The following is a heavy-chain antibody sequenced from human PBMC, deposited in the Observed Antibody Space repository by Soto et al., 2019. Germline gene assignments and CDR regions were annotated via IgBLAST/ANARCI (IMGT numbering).Heavy chain of an antibody. J-gene: IGHJ6*02. CDR1: GGSISIGDYC. D-gene: IGHD3-3*01. Sequence: SETLSLTCTVSGGSISIGDYCWSCMRQPPGKGLEWIGYIYYSGSTYYNPSLKSRVTISVDTSKNQFSLKLSSVTAADTAVYYCARDNILGILYGGMDVWGQGTTVTVSS. CDR2: IYYSGST. V-gene: IGHV4-30-4*01. CDR3: ARDNILGILYGGMDV.